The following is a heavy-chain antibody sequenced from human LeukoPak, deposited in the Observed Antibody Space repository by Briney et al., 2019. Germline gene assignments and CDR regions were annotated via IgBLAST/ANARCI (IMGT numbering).Heavy chain of an antibody. V-gene: IGHV3-66*01. CDR2: IYSGGST. CDR1: GFTVSSNY. J-gene: IGHJ4*02. CDR3: ARGTVTMVNY. D-gene: IGHD3-10*01. Sequence: GGSLRLSCAASGFTVSSNYMSWVRQAPGRGLEWVSVIYSGGSTYYADSVKGRFTISRDNSKNTLFLQMNSLRAGDTAVYYCARGTVTMVNYWGQGTLVTVSS.